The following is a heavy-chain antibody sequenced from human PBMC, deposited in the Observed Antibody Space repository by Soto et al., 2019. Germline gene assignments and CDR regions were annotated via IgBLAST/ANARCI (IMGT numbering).Heavy chain of an antibody. V-gene: IGHV2-5*02. CDR2: IYWDDDK. D-gene: IGHD6-19*01. CDR3: AHRPAGWYLDY. Sequence: QITLKESGPTLVKPTQTLTLTCTFSGFSLSTSGLGAGWIRQPPGKALEWLALIYWDDDKRYSPSLKSRLTITKDTSKNQVVLTMTDMDPVDTATYYCAHRPAGWYLDYWGQGTLVTVSS. J-gene: IGHJ4*02. CDR1: GFSLSTSGLG.